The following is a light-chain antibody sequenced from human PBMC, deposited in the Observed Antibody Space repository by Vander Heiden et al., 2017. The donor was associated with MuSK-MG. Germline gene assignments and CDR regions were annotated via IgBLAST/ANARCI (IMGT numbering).Light chain of an antibody. CDR1: SSNLGRNY. Sequence: QSALTQPPSASGTPGQRVTISCSGSSSNLGRNYVSWYQQLTGTAPKLLIYSNNQRPSGVPDRFSGSKSGTSASMAISGLRSEDEADYYCAAWDDSLSGYVFGTGTKVTVL. CDR2: SNN. J-gene: IGLJ1*01. CDR3: AAWDDSLSGYV. V-gene: IGLV1-47*02.